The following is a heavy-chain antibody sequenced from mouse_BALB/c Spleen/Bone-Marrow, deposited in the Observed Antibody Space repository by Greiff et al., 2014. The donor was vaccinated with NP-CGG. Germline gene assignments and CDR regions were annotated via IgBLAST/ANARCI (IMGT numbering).Heavy chain of an antibody. CDR3: ARHQRYYAMDY. J-gene: IGHJ4*01. CDR1: GFTFSSYG. CDR2: ISSGGSNT. Sequence: VPLKQSGGDLVKAGGALKLSCAASGFTFSSYGMSLGRPAPDKRVGGVATISSGGSNTYYPDSVKGRFTISRDNAKNTLYLQMSSLKSEDTAMYYCARHQRYYAMDYWGQGTSVTVSS. V-gene: IGHV5-6*01.